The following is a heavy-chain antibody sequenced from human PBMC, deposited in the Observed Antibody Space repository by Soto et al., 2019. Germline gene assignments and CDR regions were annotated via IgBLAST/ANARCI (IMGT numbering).Heavy chain of an antibody. CDR3: ASLVTTPYYYGMDV. CDR1: GGTFSSHA. Sequence: QVQLVQSGAEVKKPGSSVKVSCKASGGTFSSHAISWVRQAPGQGLEWMGGIIPIFGTANYAQKFQGRVTITADKSTSTAYMELSSLRSEDTAVYYCASLVTTPYYYGMDVWGQGTTVTVSS. D-gene: IGHD3-22*01. J-gene: IGHJ6*02. V-gene: IGHV1-69*06. CDR2: IIPIFGTA.